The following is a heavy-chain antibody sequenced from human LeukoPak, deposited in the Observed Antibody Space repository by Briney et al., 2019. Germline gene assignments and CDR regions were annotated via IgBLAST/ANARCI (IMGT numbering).Heavy chain of an antibody. Sequence: PSETLSLTCAVYGGSFSGYYWSWIRQPPGKGLEWIGEINHSGSTNYNPSLKSRVTISVDTSKNQFSLKLSSVTAADTAVYYCARAPFRRAYFDYWGQGTLVTVSS. V-gene: IGHV4-34*01. CDR2: INHSGST. J-gene: IGHJ4*02. CDR1: GGSFSGYY. CDR3: ARAPFRRAYFDY.